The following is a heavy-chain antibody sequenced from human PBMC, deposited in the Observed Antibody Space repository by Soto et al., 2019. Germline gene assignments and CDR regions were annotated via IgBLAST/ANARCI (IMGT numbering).Heavy chain of an antibody. CDR2: INYSGNT. J-gene: IGHJ4*02. D-gene: IGHD4-17*01. CDR1: GGSLSSGSFS. V-gene: IGHV4-30-2*01. Sequence: QLRLQESGSGLVKPSQTLSLTCTVSGGSLSSGSFSWGWIRQPPGKGLEWIGYINYSGNTYYNPSLRRAAPIPGNMSPNPVPLKPGSGAAADTAGYYCARGGGSTDYVANYYFDYWGRGTLVTVSS. CDR3: ARGGGSTDYVANYYFDY.